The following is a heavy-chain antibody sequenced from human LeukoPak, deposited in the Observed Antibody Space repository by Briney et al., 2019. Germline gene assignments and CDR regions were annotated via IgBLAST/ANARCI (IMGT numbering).Heavy chain of an antibody. V-gene: IGHV3-21*01. CDR1: GFTLSDYH. J-gene: IGHJ5*02. D-gene: IGHD3-10*01. Sequence: GGSLRLSCAASGFTLSDYHMNWVRQAPGKGLEWVSPITTISHYIYYAGAVRGRFTISRDNAKNSLYLQMNSLRGEDTAVYYCARSGGPGTYHQLRYNWFDPWGQGTLVTVSS. CDR3: ARSGGPGTYHQLRYNWFDP. CDR2: ITTISHYI.